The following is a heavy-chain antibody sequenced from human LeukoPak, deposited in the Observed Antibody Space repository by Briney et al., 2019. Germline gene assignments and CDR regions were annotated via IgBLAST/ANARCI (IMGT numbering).Heavy chain of an antibody. J-gene: IGHJ4*02. V-gene: IGHV4-31*03. CDR2: FYYSGST. CDR3: ARGVEDYDILTGHLFDY. CDR1: DDSISSGRYY. Sequence: NPSETLSLTCTVSDDSISSGRYYWSWIRQHPGKGLEGIGYFYYSGSTYYNPSIKSRVSISVDTSKNQFSLKLSSVTAADTAVYYCARGVEDYDILTGHLFDYWGQGTLVSVSS. D-gene: IGHD3-9*01.